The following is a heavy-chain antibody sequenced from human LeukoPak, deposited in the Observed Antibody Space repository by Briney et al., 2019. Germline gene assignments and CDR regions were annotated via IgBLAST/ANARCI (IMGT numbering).Heavy chain of an antibody. D-gene: IGHD5-18*01. V-gene: IGHV4-39*01. J-gene: IGHJ4*02. CDR3: ARGRTPYLVTKYYFGY. CDR1: GGSISSSSYY. CDR2: IYYSGST. Sequence: PSETLSLTCTVSGGSISSSSYYWGWIRQPPGKGLEWIGSIYYSGSTYYNPSLKSRVTISVDTSKNQFSLKLSSVTAADTAVYYCARGRTPYLVTKYYFGYWGQGTLVTVSS.